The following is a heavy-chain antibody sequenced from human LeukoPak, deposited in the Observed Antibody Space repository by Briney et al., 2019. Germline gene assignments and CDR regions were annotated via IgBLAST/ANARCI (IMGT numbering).Heavy chain of an antibody. D-gene: IGHD2-2*01. J-gene: IGHJ4*02. CDR3: ARWGSTSCYDY. V-gene: IGHV3-74*01. CDR2: INTDGSST. Sequence: PGGSLRLSCAASGFTFSSYWMHWVRQAPGKGLVWVSRINTDGSSTSYADSVKGRFTISRDNAKNTLYLQMGSLSADDMAVYYCARWGSTSCYDYWGQGTLVTVSS. CDR1: GFTFSSYW.